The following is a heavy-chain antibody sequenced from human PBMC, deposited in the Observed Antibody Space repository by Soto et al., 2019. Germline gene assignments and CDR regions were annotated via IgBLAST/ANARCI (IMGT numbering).Heavy chain of an antibody. CDR2: INSDGSST. CDR3: ARYYDDISTGRWGYYYMDV. D-gene: IGHD3-9*01. J-gene: IGHJ6*03. CDR1: GFTFSSYW. V-gene: IGHV3-74*01. Sequence: GGSLRLSCAASGFTFSSYWMHWVRQAPGKGLVWVSRINSDGSSTSYADSVKGRFTISRDNAKNTLYLQMNSLRAEDTAVYYCARYYDDISTGRWGYYYMDVWGKGTTVTVSS.